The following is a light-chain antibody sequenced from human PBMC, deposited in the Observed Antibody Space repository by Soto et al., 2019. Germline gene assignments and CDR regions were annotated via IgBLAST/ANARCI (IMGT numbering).Light chain of an antibody. CDR1: SSDVGRYNY. CDR2: DVS. J-gene: IGLJ3*02. V-gene: IGLV2-14*01. Sequence: QSALTQPASVSGSPGQSITISCTGTSSDVGRYNYVSWYQQHPGKAPKLMIYDVSNRPSGVSNRFSGSKSGNTASLTISGLQAEDECDYYCSSYTSSSTWVLGGGTKLTVL. CDR3: SSYTSSSTWV.